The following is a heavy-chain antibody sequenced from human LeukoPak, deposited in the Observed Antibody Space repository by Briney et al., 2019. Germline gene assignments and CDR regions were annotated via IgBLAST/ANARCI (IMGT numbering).Heavy chain of an antibody. Sequence: GESLKISCKGSGYTFTSYWIGWVRQMPGKGLEWMGIIYPGDSDIRYSPSFQGQVIISADKSISTAYLQWSSLKASDTAMYYCARRIYGDYQDYFDYWGQGTLVTVSS. CDR2: IYPGDSDI. V-gene: IGHV5-51*01. CDR3: ARRIYGDYQDYFDY. D-gene: IGHD4-17*01. J-gene: IGHJ4*02. CDR1: GYTFTSYW.